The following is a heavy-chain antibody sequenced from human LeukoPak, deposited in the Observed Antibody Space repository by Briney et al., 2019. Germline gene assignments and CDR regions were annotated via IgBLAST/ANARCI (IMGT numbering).Heavy chain of an antibody. V-gene: IGHV5-51*01. J-gene: IGHJ3*02. Sequence: GESLKISCKGSGYSFTSYWIGWVRQMPGKGLEWMGIIYPGDSDTRYSPSFQGQVTISADKSISTAYLQWSSLKASDTAMYYCANHIAVAGRVDAFGIWGQGTMVTVSS. D-gene: IGHD6-19*01. CDR3: ANHIAVAGRVDAFGI. CDR1: GYSFTSYW. CDR2: IYPGDSDT.